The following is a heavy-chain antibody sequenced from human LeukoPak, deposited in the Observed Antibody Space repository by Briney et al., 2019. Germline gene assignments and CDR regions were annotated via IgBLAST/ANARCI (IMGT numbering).Heavy chain of an antibody. Sequence: GASVKVSCKASGYSFTSYGISWVRQAPGQGLEWMGWISPYNGNTNYAQKLQGRVTMTEDTSTDTAYMELSSLRSEDTAVYYCATVLPSSGYGYYFDYWGQGTLVTVSS. CDR3: ATVLPSSGYGYYFDY. J-gene: IGHJ4*02. CDR2: ISPYNGNT. D-gene: IGHD3-22*01. V-gene: IGHV1-18*01. CDR1: GYSFTSYG.